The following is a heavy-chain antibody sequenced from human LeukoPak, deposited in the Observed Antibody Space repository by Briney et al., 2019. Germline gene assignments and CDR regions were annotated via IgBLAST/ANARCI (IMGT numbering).Heavy chain of an antibody. Sequence: GRSLRLSCAASGFTFDDYAMHWVRQAPGKGLEWVSGISWNSGNIDYADSVKGRFTISRDNAKNSLYLQMNSLRAEDTAVYYCARVRRGSSWYADYWGQGTLVTVSS. CDR3: ARVRRGSSWYADY. V-gene: IGHV3-9*01. D-gene: IGHD6-13*01. CDR2: ISWNSGNI. CDR1: GFTFDDYA. J-gene: IGHJ4*02.